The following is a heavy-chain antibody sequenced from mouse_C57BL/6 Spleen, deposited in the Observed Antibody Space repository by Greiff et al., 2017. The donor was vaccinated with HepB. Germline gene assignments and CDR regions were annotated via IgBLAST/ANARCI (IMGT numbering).Heavy chain of an antibody. J-gene: IGHJ2*01. D-gene: IGHD1-1*01. V-gene: IGHV1-69*01. CDR3: ARWGYGSSY. Sequence: QVQLQQPGAELVMPGASVKLSCKASGYTFTSYWMHWVKQRPGQGLEWIGEIDPSDSYTNYNQKFKGKSTLTVDKSSSTAYMQLSSLTSEDSAVYYCARWGYGSSYWGLGTTLTVSS. CDR1: GYTFTSYW. CDR2: IDPSDSYT.